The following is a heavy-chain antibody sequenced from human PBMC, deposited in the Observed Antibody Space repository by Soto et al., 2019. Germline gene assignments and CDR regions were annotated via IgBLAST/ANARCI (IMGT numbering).Heavy chain of an antibody. CDR2: INPKTGDT. V-gene: IGHV1-2*02. J-gene: IGHJ5*02. Sequence: QEQLVQSGTEVKKPGASVTVSCKSSGYTFTDFYLHWLRQAPGQGLEWVGWINPKTGDTKSSQKFQGRVPLSRGTSVSTGHNRMTHLASDDTALYYCSTGTNGTTGWYHPRGQVTRVTVSS. CDR3: STGTNGTTGWYHP. CDR1: GYTFTDFY. D-gene: IGHD1-26*01.